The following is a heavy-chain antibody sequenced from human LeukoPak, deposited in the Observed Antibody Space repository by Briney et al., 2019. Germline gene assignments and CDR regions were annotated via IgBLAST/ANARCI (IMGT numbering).Heavy chain of an antibody. J-gene: IGHJ4*02. CDR1: GFTFSSYG. V-gene: IGHV3-30*18. D-gene: IGHD1-26*01. Sequence: GRSLRLSCAASGFTFSSYGMHWVRQAPGKGLEWVAVISYGGSNKYYADSVKGRFTISRDNSKNTLYLQMNSLRAEDTAVYYCAKGATAFDYWGQGTLVTVSS. CDR3: AKGATAFDY. CDR2: ISYGGSNK.